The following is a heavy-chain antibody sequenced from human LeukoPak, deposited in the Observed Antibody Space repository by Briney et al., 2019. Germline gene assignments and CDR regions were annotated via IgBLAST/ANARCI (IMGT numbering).Heavy chain of an antibody. V-gene: IGHV3-48*03. CDR1: GFTFSSYE. J-gene: IGHJ5*02. CDR2: ISSSGSTI. Sequence: GGSLRLSCAASGFTFSSYEMNWVRQAPGKGLEWVSYISSSGSTIYYADSVKGRFTISRNSAKNSLYLQMNSLRAEDTAVYYCARGDLGPFDPWGQGTLVTVSS. CDR3: ARGDLGPFDP.